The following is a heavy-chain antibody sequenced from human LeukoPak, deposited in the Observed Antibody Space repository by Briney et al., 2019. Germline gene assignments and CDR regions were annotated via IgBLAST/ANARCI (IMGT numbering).Heavy chain of an antibody. Sequence: GGSLRLSCAASGFTFDDYAMHWVRQAPGKGLEWVSGISWNSGSIGYADSVKGRFTISRDNAKNSLYLQMNSLRAEDTALYYCAKSTSSSRYYYMDVWGKGTTVTVSS. J-gene: IGHJ6*03. CDR1: GFTFDDYA. CDR3: AKSTSSSRYYYMDV. V-gene: IGHV3-9*01. D-gene: IGHD2-2*01. CDR2: ISWNSGSI.